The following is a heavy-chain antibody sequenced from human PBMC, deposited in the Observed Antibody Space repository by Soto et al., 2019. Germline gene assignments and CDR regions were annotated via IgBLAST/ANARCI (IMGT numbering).Heavy chain of an antibody. D-gene: IGHD3-3*01. CDR2: IIPIFGTA. Sequence: SVKVSCKASGGTFSSYAISWVRQAPGQGLEWMGGIIPIFGTANYAQKFQGRVTITADESTSTAYMALSSLRSEDTAVYYCARDRRGRFLEWSHDYYYGMDVWGQGTTVTVSS. V-gene: IGHV1-69*13. J-gene: IGHJ6*02. CDR3: ARDRRGRFLEWSHDYYYGMDV. CDR1: GGTFSSYA.